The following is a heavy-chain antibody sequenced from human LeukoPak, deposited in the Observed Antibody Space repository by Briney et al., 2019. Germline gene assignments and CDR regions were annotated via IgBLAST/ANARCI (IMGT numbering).Heavy chain of an antibody. CDR3: ARWRFGQLGAFDI. CDR2: IYHSGST. Sequence: SQTLSLTCTVSGGSISSGGYYWSWIRQPPGKGLEWIGYIYHSGSTYYNPSLKSRVTISVDRSKNQFSLKLSSVTAADTAVYYCARWRFGQLGAFDIWGQGTMVTVSS. D-gene: IGHD3-10*01. CDR1: GGSISSGGYY. V-gene: IGHV4-30-2*01. J-gene: IGHJ3*02.